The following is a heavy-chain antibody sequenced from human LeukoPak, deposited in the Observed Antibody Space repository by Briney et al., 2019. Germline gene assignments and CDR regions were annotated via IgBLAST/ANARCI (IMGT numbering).Heavy chain of an antibody. D-gene: IGHD5-18*01. J-gene: IGHJ6*02. V-gene: IGHV1-18*01. Sequence: ASVKVSCKASGYTFTSYGISWVRQAPGQGLEWMGWISAYNGNTNYAQKLQGRVTMTTDTSTSTAYMELRSLRSDDTAVYYCARTLVRKQLWTQGYYYYGMDVWGQGTTVTVSS. CDR3: ARTLVRKQLWTQGYYYYGMDV. CDR1: GYTFTSYG. CDR2: ISAYNGNT.